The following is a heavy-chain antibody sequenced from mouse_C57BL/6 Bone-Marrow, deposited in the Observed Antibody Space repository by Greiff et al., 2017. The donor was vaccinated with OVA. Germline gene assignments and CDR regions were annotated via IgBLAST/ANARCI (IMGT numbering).Heavy chain of an antibody. CDR3: ARGSRGYFDY. Sequence: EVKVVESGGGLVKPGGSLKLSCAASGFTFSDYGMHWVRQAPEKGLEWVAYISSGSSTIYYADTVKGRFTISRDNAKNTLFLQMTSLRSEDTAMYYCARGSRGYFDYWGQGTTLTVSS. J-gene: IGHJ2*01. V-gene: IGHV5-17*01. CDR2: ISSGSSTI. D-gene: IGHD1-1*01. CDR1: GFTFSDYG.